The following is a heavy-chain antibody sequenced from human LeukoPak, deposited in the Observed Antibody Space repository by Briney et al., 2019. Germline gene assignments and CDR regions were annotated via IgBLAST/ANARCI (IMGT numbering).Heavy chain of an antibody. D-gene: IGHD3-16*01. V-gene: IGHV4-4*02. CDR1: GGSITTTNY. CDR2: VSLAGRT. CDR3: ARHRFGGSGYFDY. Sequence: SETLSLTCSVSGGSITTTNYWSWVRQPPGGGLEWIGEVSLAGRTRYNPSLKNRVNISIDESKNHLYLNLASVTAADTAVYYCARHRFGGSGYFDYWGQGTLVTVSS. J-gene: IGHJ4*02.